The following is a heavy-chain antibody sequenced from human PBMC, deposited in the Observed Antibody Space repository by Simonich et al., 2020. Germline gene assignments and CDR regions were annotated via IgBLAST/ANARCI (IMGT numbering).Heavy chain of an antibody. Sequence: QVQLQQWGAGLLKPSETLSLTCAVYGGSFSGYYWSWIRQPPGKGLEWIGENNHSVRTNYTPSLQSPATISVDTSKNQFSLKRSSVTAADTAVYYCARCGLVNYDILTGYHNWFDPWGQGTLVTVSS. CDR2: NNHSVRT. D-gene: IGHD3-9*01. V-gene: IGHV4-34*01. CDR3: ARCGLVNYDILTGYHNWFDP. CDR1: GGSFSGYY. J-gene: IGHJ5*02.